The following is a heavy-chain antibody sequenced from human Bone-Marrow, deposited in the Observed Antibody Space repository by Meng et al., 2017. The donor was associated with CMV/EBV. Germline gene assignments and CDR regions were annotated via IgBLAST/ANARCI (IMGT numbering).Heavy chain of an antibody. CDR2: IRQDGSEE. CDR1: GFTFSKYW. V-gene: IGHV3-7*03. D-gene: IGHD3-22*01. J-gene: IGHJ3*02. Sequence: GESLKISCAASGFTFSKYWMTWVRQLPGKGLEWVANIRQDGSEEYYLDSVKGRFTISRDNAKNSLYLQMNSLRAEDTALYYCARTLYYYDSSGSATAFDIWGQGTRVTV. CDR3: ARTLYYYDSSGSATAFDI.